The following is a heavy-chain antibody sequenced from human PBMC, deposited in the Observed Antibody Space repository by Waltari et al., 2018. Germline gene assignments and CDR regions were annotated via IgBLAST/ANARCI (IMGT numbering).Heavy chain of an antibody. V-gene: IGHV1-69*12. J-gene: IGHJ5*02. CDR3: ARHRGILQTTPYWFDP. CDR2: IIPIFGTA. D-gene: IGHD4-17*01. CDR1: GGPFSSYA. Sequence: QVQLVQSGAEVKTPGSSVKVSCKASGGPFSSYAISWVRQAPGQGLEWMGGIIPIFGTANYAQKFQGRVTITADESTSTAYMELSSLRSEDTAVYHCARHRGILQTTPYWFDPWGQGTVVTVSS.